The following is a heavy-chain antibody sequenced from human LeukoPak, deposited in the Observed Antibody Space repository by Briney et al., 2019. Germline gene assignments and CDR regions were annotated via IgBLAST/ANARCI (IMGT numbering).Heavy chain of an antibody. J-gene: IGHJ4*02. Sequence: ASVKVSCKVSGYTLTELSMHWVRQAPGKGLEWMGGFDPEDGETIYAQKFQGRVTMTEDTSTDTAYMGLSSLRSEDTAVYYCATGYLRYFDWLFSVPFDYWGQGTLVTVSS. V-gene: IGHV1-24*01. CDR3: ATGYLRYFDWLFSVPFDY. CDR2: FDPEDGET. CDR1: GYTLTELS. D-gene: IGHD3-9*01.